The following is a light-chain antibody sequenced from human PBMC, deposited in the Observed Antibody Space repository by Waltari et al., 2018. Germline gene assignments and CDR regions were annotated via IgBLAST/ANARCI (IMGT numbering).Light chain of an antibody. CDR2: TNN. CDR1: SSNIGGND. V-gene: IGLV1-44*01. J-gene: IGLJ3*02. CDR3: ATWEDRLNGWV. Sequence: QSVVIQSPSASGTPGQRVTISCSGSSSNIGGNDVYWYQQFPGTAPKLLIYTNNQRPSGVPVRFSGTKSGTSASLVISRLQSEDEADYYFATWEDRLNGWVFGGGTKLTVL.